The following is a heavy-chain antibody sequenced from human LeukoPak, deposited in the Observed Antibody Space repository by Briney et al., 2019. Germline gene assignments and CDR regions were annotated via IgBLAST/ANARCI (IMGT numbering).Heavy chain of an antibody. J-gene: IGHJ6*02. CDR1: GFTFSSYA. CDR3: ARKLMVGEFLTLAYYYKGRAV. D-gene: IGHD2-8*01. Sequence: GGSLRLSCAASGFTFSSYAMHWVRQAPGKGLEWVAVISYDGSNKYYADSVKGRFTISRDNSKNTLYLQMNSLRAEDTAVYYWARKLMVGEFLTLAYYYKGRAVWGQGPTATAPS. V-gene: IGHV3-30-3*01. CDR2: ISYDGSNK.